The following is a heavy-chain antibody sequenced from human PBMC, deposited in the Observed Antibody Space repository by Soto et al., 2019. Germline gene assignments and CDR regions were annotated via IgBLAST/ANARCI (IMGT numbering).Heavy chain of an antibody. CDR3: AKGALRFLEWLLDRGMDV. V-gene: IGHV3-23*01. Sequence: EVQLLESGGGLVQPGGSLRLSCAASGFTFSSYAMSWVRQAPGKGLEWVSAISGSGGSTYYADSVKGRFTISRDNSKNTLYLQMNSLRAEDTAVYYCAKGALRFLEWLLDRGMDVWGQGTTVTVSS. J-gene: IGHJ6*02. CDR1: GFTFSSYA. D-gene: IGHD3-3*01. CDR2: ISGSGGST.